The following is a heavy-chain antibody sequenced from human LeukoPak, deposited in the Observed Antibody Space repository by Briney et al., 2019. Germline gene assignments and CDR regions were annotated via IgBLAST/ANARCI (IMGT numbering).Heavy chain of an antibody. V-gene: IGHV3-30-3*01. Sequence: GGSLRLSCAASGFTFSSYAMHWVRQAPGKGLEWVAVISYDGSNKYYADSVKGRFTFSRDNSKNTLYLQMNSLRAEDTAVYYCARDRGYCSSTSCYSSYYYYGMDVWGQGTTVTVSS. CDR3: ARDRGYCSSTSCYSSYYYYGMDV. D-gene: IGHD2-2*01. J-gene: IGHJ6*02. CDR2: ISYDGSNK. CDR1: GFTFSSYA.